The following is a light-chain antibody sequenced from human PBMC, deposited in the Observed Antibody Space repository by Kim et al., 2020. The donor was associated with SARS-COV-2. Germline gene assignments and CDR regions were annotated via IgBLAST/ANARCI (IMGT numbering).Light chain of an antibody. CDR2: QDS. CDR3: QAWDSSTGVV. J-gene: IGLJ2*01. CDR1: KLGDKY. V-gene: IGLV3-1*01. Sequence: SYALTQPPSVSVSPGQTASITCSGDKLGDKYACWYQQKPGQSPVLVIYQDSKRPSGIPERFSGSNSGNTATLTISGTQAMDEADYYCQAWDSSTGVVFGGGTQLTV.